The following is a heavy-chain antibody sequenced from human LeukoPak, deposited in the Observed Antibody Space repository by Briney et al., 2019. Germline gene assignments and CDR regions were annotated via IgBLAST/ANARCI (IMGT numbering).Heavy chain of an antibody. CDR3: AKDGGYSYGYCDC. J-gene: IGHJ4*02. CDR1: GFTFSSYG. V-gene: IGHV3-33*06. Sequence: GRSLRLSCAASGFTFSSYGMHWVRQAPGKGLEWVAVIWYDGSNKYYADSVKGRFTISRDNSKNTLYLQMNSLRAEDTAVYYCAKDGGYSYGYCDCWGQGTLVTVSS. CDR2: IWYDGSNK. D-gene: IGHD5-18*01.